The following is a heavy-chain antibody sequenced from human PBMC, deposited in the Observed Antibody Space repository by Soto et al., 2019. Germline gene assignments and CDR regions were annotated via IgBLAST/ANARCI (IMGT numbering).Heavy chain of an antibody. CDR1: GGSVSSGSYY. CDR2: IYYSGST. Sequence: PSETLSLTCTVSGGSVSSGSYYWSWIRQPPGKGLEWIGYIYYSGSTNYNPSLKSRVTISVDTSKNQFSLKLSSVTAADTAVYYCARDHYDFWRGYYNWFDPWGQGTLVTVSS. J-gene: IGHJ5*02. V-gene: IGHV4-61*01. D-gene: IGHD3-3*01. CDR3: ARDHYDFWRGYYNWFDP.